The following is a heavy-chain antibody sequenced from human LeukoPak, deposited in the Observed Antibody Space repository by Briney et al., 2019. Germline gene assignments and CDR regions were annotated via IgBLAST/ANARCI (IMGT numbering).Heavy chain of an antibody. D-gene: IGHD4-17*01. Sequence: GGSLRLSCAASGFTFSSYGMHWVRQAPGKGLDWVAVISYDGSNKYYADSVKGRFTISRDNSKNTLYLQMNNLTTEDTAVYYCAKEVSDYVTYYYMDVWGKGTTVTVSS. V-gene: IGHV3-30*18. CDR2: ISYDGSNK. CDR1: GFTFSSYG. CDR3: AKEVSDYVTYYYMDV. J-gene: IGHJ6*03.